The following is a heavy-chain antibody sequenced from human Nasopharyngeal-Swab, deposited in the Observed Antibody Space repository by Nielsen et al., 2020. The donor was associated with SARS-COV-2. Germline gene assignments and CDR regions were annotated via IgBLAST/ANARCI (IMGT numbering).Heavy chain of an antibody. CDR1: GFTFGDYA. CDR2: IRSKAYGGTT. D-gene: IGHD6-19*01. Sequence: GGSLRLSCTASGFTFGDYAMSWVRQAPGKGLEWVGFIRSKAYGGTTEYAASVEGRFTISRDDSKSIAYLQMNSLKTEDTAVYYCTRETRIAVAGTLLYYYYYYMDVWGKGTTVTVSS. CDR3: TRETRIAVAGTLLYYYYYYMDV. J-gene: IGHJ6*03. V-gene: IGHV3-49*04.